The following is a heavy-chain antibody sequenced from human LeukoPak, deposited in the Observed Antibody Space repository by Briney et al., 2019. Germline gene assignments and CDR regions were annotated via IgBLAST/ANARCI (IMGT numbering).Heavy chain of an antibody. CDR3: AKRRDFWSGYYR. Sequence: PGGSLRLSCAASGFTFSSYAMSWVRPAPGKGLEWVSAISGSGGSTYYADPVKGRFTISRDNSKNTLYLQMNSLRAEDTAVYYCAKRRDFWSGYYRWGQGTLVTVSS. V-gene: IGHV3-23*01. CDR2: ISGSGGST. J-gene: IGHJ4*02. D-gene: IGHD3-3*01. CDR1: GFTFSSYA.